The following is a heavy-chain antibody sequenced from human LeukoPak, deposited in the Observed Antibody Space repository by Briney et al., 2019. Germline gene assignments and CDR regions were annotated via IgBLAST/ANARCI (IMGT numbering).Heavy chain of an antibody. J-gene: IGHJ4*02. Sequence: GGSLRLSCAASGFSFSSYGMHWVRQAPGKGLEWVAFISYDGTNKYYADSVKGRFTISRDSSKNTVYLQMDSLRAEDTAVYYCAREDDTSGYYYGICDFWGQGTLVTVSS. D-gene: IGHD3-22*01. CDR2: ISYDGTNK. CDR1: GFSFSSYG. V-gene: IGHV3-30*03. CDR3: AREDDTSGYYYGICDF.